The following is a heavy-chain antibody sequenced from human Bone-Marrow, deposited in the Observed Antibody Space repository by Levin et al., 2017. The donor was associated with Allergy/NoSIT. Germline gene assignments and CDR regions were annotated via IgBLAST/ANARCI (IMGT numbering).Heavy chain of an antibody. CDR3: ARGTLPPWESYSSSPPGDY. Sequence: ASVKVSCKASGYTFTGYYMHWVRQAPGQGLEWMGRINPNSGGTNYAQKFQGRVTMTRDTSISTAYMELSRLRSDDTAVYYCARGTLPPWESYSSSPPGDYWGQGTLVTVSS. J-gene: IGHJ4*02. CDR2: INPNSGGT. D-gene: IGHD6-6*01. V-gene: IGHV1-2*06. CDR1: GYTFTGYY.